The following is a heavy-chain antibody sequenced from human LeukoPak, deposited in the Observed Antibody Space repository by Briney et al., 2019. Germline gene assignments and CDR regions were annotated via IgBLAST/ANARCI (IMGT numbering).Heavy chain of an antibody. V-gene: IGHV4-59*06. CDR3: AGFNGYYFDY. Sequence: KASQTLSLTCTVSGGSISSYYWSWIRQPPGKGLEWIGYIYYSGSTYYNASLKSRITISVDTSKNQFSLKLSSVTAADTAVYYCAGFNGYYFDYWGQGTLVTVSS. CDR2: IYYSGST. CDR1: GGSISSYY. J-gene: IGHJ4*02.